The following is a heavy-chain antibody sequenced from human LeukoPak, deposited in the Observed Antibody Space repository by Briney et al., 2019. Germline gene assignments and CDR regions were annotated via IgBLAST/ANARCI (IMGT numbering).Heavy chain of an antibody. CDR1: GYTFTSYG. V-gene: IGHV1-18*01. D-gene: IGHD2/OR15-2a*01. CDR2: ISAYNGNT. CDR3: ARDFQTEAPDY. Sequence: ASVKVSCKASGYTFTSYGISWVRQAPGQGLEWMGWISAYNGNTSYAQKLQGRVTMTRDTSISTAYMELSRLTSDDTAVYYCARDFQTEAPDYWGQGTLVTVSS. J-gene: IGHJ4*02.